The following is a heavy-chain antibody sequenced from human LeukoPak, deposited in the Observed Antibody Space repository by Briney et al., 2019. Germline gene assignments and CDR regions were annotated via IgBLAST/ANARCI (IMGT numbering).Heavy chain of an antibody. Sequence: PGTSLRLSCAASGFTFISYAIHWVRQAPGKGLEWVSYISSSGSTIYYADSVKGRFTISRDNAKNSPYLQMNSLRAEDTAVYYCAELGITMIGGVWGKGTTVTISS. CDR1: GFTFISYA. D-gene: IGHD3-10*02. V-gene: IGHV3-48*03. CDR2: ISSSGSTI. CDR3: AELGITMIGGV. J-gene: IGHJ6*04.